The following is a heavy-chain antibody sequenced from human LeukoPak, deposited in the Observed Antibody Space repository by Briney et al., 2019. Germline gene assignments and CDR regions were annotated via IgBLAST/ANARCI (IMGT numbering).Heavy chain of an antibody. CDR3: ARQRGSGCLDY. D-gene: IGHD6-19*01. J-gene: IGHJ4*02. Sequence: PGGSLRLSCAASRFTLSNYWMSWVRQAPGKGLEWVANIKQDGSETYYVDSVKGRFTISRDNAKNSLSLQMNSLRAEDTAVYYCARQRGSGCLDYWGRGTLVTVSP. CDR1: RFTLSNYW. V-gene: IGHV3-7*01. CDR2: IKQDGSET.